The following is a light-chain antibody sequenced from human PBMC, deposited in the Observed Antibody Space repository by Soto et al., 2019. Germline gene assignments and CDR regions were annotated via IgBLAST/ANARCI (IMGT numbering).Light chain of an antibody. Sequence: QSVLTQPPSASGTPGQRVTISCSGSSSDIGSNYVYWYQHLPGTAPKLLIYRNNQRPSGVPDRFSGSKSGTSASLAISGLRSEDEADYFCAAWDDSLSGRGVFGGGTTLTVL. CDR2: RNN. CDR3: AAWDDSLSGRGV. J-gene: IGLJ2*01. CDR1: SSDIGSNY. V-gene: IGLV1-47*01.